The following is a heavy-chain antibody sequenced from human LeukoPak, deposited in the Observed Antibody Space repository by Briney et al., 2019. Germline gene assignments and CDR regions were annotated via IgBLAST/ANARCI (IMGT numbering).Heavy chain of an antibody. V-gene: IGHV4-34*01. CDR2: INNSGST. D-gene: IGHD6-13*01. Sequence: PSETLSLTCAVYGGSFSSYYWSWIRHPPRKGLGWVGEINNSGSTNYNPTPKSRGTIPVDTSKTKYPLNLSSGTVTATAVLYFAGAGRRSSSCYHWGQGTLVTVSS. CDR3: AGAGRRSSSCYH. J-gene: IGHJ5*02. CDR1: GGSFSSYY.